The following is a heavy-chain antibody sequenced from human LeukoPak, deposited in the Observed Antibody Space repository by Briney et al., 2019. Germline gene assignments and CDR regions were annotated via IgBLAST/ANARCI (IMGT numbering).Heavy chain of an antibody. Sequence: ASVKVSCKASGYTFTSYDINWVRQATGQGLEWMGWMNPNSGNTGYVQKFQGRVTMTRNTSISTAYMELSSLRSEDTAVYYCARTSPRRSDYYYYGMDVWGQGTTVTVSS. CDR3: ARTSPRRSDYYYYGMDV. V-gene: IGHV1-8*01. J-gene: IGHJ6*02. CDR1: GYTFTSYD. CDR2: MNPNSGNT.